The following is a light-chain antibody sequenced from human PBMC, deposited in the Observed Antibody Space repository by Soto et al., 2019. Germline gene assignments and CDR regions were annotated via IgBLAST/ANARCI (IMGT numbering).Light chain of an antibody. CDR2: SAS. CDR3: HHYGFPYA. V-gene: IGKV3-20*01. CDR1: ESVRSTF. Sequence: EIVLTQSPGTLSMSPGESVTLSCRASESVRSTFLGWYQQKPGQPPRLLISSASSRATGITDRFSGSGSGTDFNLTVSRLEPEDCAVYYCHHYGFPYAFGPGTKLQIK. J-gene: IGKJ2*01.